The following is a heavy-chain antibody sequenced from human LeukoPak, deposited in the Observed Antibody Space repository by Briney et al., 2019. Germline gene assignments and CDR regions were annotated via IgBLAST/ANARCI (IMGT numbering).Heavy chain of an antibody. J-gene: IGHJ4*02. D-gene: IGHD2-2*02. V-gene: IGHV4-31*03. CDR2: IYYSGST. CDR1: GGSISSGNYW. Sequence: SQTLSLTCTVSGGSISSGNYWWSWIRQHPGKGLEWIGYIYYSGSTLYNPSLQSRASISVDTSKNQFSLRLNSVTAADTAVYYCAISDAYCSSTTCYNPFDYWGQGTLVTVSS. CDR3: AISDAYCSSTTCYNPFDY.